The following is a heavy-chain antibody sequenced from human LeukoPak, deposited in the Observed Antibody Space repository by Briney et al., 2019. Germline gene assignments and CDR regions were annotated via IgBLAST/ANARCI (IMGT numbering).Heavy chain of an antibody. V-gene: IGHV4-4*02. Sequence: SETLSLTCAVSGGSISSRNWWSWDRQPPGKGLEWIGEINHSGSTNYNPSLKSRVTISVDTSKNQFSLKLSSVTAADTAVYYCARARGRVIFGVVENWFDPWGQGTLVTVSS. J-gene: IGHJ5*02. CDR3: ARARGRVIFGVVENWFDP. CDR2: INHSGST. CDR1: GGSISSRNW. D-gene: IGHD3-3*01.